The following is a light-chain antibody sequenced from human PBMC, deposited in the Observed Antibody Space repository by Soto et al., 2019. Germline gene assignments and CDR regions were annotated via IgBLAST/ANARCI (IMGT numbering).Light chain of an antibody. CDR2: DAS. Sequence: EIVLTQSPAPLSLSPGERATLSSRASQSVSTYLAWYQQKPGQAPRLLIYDASNRATGIPARFSGSGSGTDFTLTISSLEPEDFAVYYCQHRSNWPRTFGQGTKLEIK. V-gene: IGKV3-11*01. J-gene: IGKJ2*01. CDR1: QSVSTY. CDR3: QHRSNWPRT.